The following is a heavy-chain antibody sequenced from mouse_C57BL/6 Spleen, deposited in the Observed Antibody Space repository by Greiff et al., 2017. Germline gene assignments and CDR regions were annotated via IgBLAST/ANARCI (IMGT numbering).Heavy chain of an antibody. V-gene: IGHV1-55*01. J-gene: IGHJ4*01. Sequence: QVQLQQPGAELVKPGASVKMSCKASGYTFTSYWITWVKQRPGQGLEWIGDIYPGSGSTNYNEKFKSKATLTVDKSSSTAYMQLSSLTSEDSAVYFCARSNDYPYAMDYWGQGTSVTVSS. CDR1: GYTFTSYW. D-gene: IGHD2-4*01. CDR2: IYPGSGST. CDR3: ARSNDYPYAMDY.